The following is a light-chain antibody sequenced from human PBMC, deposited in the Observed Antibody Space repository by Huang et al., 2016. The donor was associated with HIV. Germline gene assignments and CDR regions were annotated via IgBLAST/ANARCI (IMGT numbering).Light chain of an antibody. Sequence: IVLTQSPGILSLSPGERATLSCRASPAVSDTLLSWYQQKPGQAPRLLIYGPSTRAPGIPDRFSGSGSGTDFTLTISRLEAEDFAVYYCQHYDRSPTWTFGQGTTVEIK. CDR1: PAVSDTL. CDR3: QHYDRSPTWT. CDR2: GPS. V-gene: IGKV3-20*01. J-gene: IGKJ1*01.